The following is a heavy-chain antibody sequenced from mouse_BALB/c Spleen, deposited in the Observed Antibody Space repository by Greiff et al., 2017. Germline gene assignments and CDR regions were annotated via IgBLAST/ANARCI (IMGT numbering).Heavy chain of an antibody. CDR3: ARKNGNDLYDFDY. V-gene: IGHV1-54*01. D-gene: IGHD2-2*01. J-gene: IGHJ2*01. Sequence: QVQLQQSGAELVRPGTSVKVSCKASGYAFTNYLVEWVKQRPGQGLEWIGVINPGSGGTNYNEKFKGKATLTADKSSSTAYMQLSSLTSDDSAVYFCARKNGNDLYDFDYWGQGTTLTVSS. CDR1: GYAFTNYL. CDR2: INPGSGGT.